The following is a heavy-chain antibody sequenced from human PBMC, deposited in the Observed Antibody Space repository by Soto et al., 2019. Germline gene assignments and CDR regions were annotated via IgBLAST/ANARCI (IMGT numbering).Heavy chain of an antibody. V-gene: IGHV3-30-3*01. CDR2: ISYDGSNK. CDR1: GFTFSSYA. J-gene: IGHJ4*02. D-gene: IGHD3-10*02. CDR3: ARDGDYYVTYYFDY. Sequence: PGGSLRLSCAASGFTFSSYAMHWVRQAPGKGLEWVAVISYDGSNKYYADSVKGRFTISRDSSKNTLYLQMNSLRAEDKAVYYCARDGDYYVTYYFDYWGQGTLVTVSS.